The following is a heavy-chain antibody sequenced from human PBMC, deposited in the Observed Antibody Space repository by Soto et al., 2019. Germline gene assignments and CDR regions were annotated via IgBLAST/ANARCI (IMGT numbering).Heavy chain of an antibody. J-gene: IGHJ4*02. CDR2: LSSDGFGA. V-gene: IGHV3-74*03. CDR3: ARDLGGPDY. Sequence: GSLRLSCAASGFSLSPYWMHWVRHVPGRGLEWVARLSSDGFGAAYADSVKGRFFISRDIARNTLSLQMNSLRADDTAVYYCARDLGGPDYWGRGTSVTVSS. CDR1: GFSLSPYW. D-gene: IGHD3-16*01.